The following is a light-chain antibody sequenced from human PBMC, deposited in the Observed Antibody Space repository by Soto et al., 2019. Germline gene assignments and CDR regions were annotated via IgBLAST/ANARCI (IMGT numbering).Light chain of an antibody. CDR3: LQCNNWPPWT. CDR2: DAS. Sequence: EIVLTQSPATLSLSPGERATLSCRASQSVSYHLAWYQQKPGQAPRLLIYDASNRATGIPARFSGSGSGTDFTLTISSLEPEDSAIYYCLQCNNWPPWTFGHGTKVEIK. CDR1: QSVSYH. J-gene: IGKJ1*01. V-gene: IGKV3-11*01.